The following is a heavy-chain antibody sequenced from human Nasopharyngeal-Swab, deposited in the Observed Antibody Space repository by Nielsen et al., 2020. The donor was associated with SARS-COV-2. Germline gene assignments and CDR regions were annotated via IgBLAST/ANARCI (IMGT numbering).Heavy chain of an antibody. D-gene: IGHD1-1*01. J-gene: IGHJ4*02. CDR2: ISSNSDTK. CDR3: ASGTYDNAPG. V-gene: IGHV3-48*02. Sequence: GGSLRLSYAASGFTFSNFRMNWVRQAPGKGLEWVSCISSNSDTKYYADSVKGRFTISRDNAKNSLYLQMNSLRHEDTAVYYCASGTYDNAPGWGQGTLVTVSS. CDR1: GFTFSNFR.